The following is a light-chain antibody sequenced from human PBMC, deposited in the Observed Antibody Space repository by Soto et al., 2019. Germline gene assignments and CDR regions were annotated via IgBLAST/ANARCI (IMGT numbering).Light chain of an antibody. CDR3: QQDGSSPLFT. V-gene: IGKV3-20*01. CDR1: QSVISSY. Sequence: EIVLTQSPGTLSLSPGERAALSCRASQSVISSYLAWYQQKPGQAPRLLIYGASSRATGIPDRFSCSGSGRDFTLTSRRLEPVDFAVCDCQQDGSSPLFTFGPGTNVDIK. J-gene: IGKJ3*01. CDR2: GAS.